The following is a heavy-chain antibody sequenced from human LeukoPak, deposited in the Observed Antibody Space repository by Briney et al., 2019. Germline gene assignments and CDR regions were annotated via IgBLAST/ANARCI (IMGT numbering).Heavy chain of an antibody. J-gene: IGHJ6*03. CDR3: ARVRGAGLQYYYMDV. CDR2: IWYDGSNK. D-gene: IGHD1-26*01. V-gene: IGHV3-33*01. CDR1: GFTFSSYG. Sequence: SGGSLRLSCAASGFTFSSYGMHWVRQAPGKGLEWVAVIWYDGSNKYYADSVKGRFTISRDNAKDSVYLQMNSLRADDTAVYYCARVRGAGLQYYYMDVWGKGTTVTVSS.